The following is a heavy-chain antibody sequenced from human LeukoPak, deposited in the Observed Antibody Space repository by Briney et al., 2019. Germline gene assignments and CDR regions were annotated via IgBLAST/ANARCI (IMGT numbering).Heavy chain of an antibody. J-gene: IGHJ4*02. CDR3: AKDGGNYYIDY. CDR2: ISHDGSTK. CDR1: GVTFSTYV. V-gene: IGHV3-30*18. Sequence: PGRSLRLSCAASGVTFSTYVMHWVRQAPGKGLEWMAFISHDGSTKLYADSVKGRFTISRDNSKNTVFLQMNSLRPEDTAVYFCAKDGGNYYIDYWGQGTLVIVSS. D-gene: IGHD4-23*01.